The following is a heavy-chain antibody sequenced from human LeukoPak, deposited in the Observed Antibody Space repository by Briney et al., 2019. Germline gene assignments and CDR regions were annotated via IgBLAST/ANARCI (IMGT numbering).Heavy chain of an antibody. J-gene: IGHJ4*02. CDR1: GGSISSYY. D-gene: IGHD2-2*01. CDR2: IYYSGST. V-gene: IGHV4-59*08. CDR3: ASYCTSTNCYFDY. Sequence: SETLSLTCTVSGGSISSYYWSWIRQPPGKGLEWIGYIYYSGSTNYNPSLKSRVTISADTSRNQFSLRLSSVTAADTAVYYCASYCTSTNCYFDYWGQGTLVTVSS.